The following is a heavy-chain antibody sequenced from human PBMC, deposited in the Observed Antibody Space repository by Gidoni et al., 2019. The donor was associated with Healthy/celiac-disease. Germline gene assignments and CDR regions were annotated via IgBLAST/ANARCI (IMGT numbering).Heavy chain of an antibody. J-gene: IGHJ4*02. CDR3: ARGYYGSGSYYYFDY. D-gene: IGHD3-10*01. Sequence: QVQLVPSGAAVKNPGSSVQVSCTASGGTFSSYTISWVRQAPGQGLEGMGRSIPSLGIANDAQKFQGRVTITADKSTSTAYMELSSLRSEDTAVYYCARGYYGSGSYYYFDYWGQGTLVTVSS. CDR2: SIPSLGIA. CDR1: GGTFSSYT. V-gene: IGHV1-69*02.